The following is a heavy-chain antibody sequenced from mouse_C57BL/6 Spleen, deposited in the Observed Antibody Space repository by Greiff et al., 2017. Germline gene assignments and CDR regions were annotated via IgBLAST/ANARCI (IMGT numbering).Heavy chain of an antibody. D-gene: IGHD2-3*01. CDR3: ASWGYYDYFDY. Sequence: VQLQQSDAELAKPGASVKISCKVSGYTFTDHTIHWMKQRPEQGLEWIGYIYPRDGSTKYNEKFKGKATLTADKSSSTAYMQLNSLTSEDSAVYSCASWGYYDYFDYWGQGTTLTVSS. CDR1: GYTFTDHT. J-gene: IGHJ2*01. V-gene: IGHV1-78*01. CDR2: IYPRDGST.